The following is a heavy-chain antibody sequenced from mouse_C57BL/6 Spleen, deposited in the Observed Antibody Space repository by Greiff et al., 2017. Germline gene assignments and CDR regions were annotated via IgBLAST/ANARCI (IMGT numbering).Heavy chain of an antibody. Sequence: EVKLVESGPGLVKPSQSLSLTCSVTGYSITSGYYWNWIRQFPGNKLEWMGYISYDGSNNYNPSLKNRISITRDPSKNQFFLKLNSVTTEDTATYYCARIWDYDGAWFAYWGQGTLVTVSA. D-gene: IGHD2-4*01. J-gene: IGHJ3*01. CDR2: ISYDGSN. V-gene: IGHV3-6*01. CDR3: ARIWDYDGAWFAY. CDR1: GYSITSGYY.